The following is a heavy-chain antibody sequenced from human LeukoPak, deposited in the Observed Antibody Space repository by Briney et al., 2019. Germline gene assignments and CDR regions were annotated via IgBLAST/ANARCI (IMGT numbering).Heavy chain of an antibody. V-gene: IGHV4-34*01. D-gene: IGHD2-2*01. CDR2: INHSGNI. CDR3: ARDTCSSTSCYVRWFDP. Sequence: KSSETLSLTCAVYGGSFSVYYWSWIRQPPGKGLEWIGEINHSGNINYNPSLKSRVTISIDTSKNQFSLKLSSVTAADTAVYYCARDTCSSTSCYVRWFDPWGQGTLVTVSS. CDR1: GGSFSVYY. J-gene: IGHJ5*02.